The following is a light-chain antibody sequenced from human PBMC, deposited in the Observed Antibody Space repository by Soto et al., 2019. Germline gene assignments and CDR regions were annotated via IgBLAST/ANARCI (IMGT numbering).Light chain of an antibody. Sequence: EIVLTQSPATLSLSPGERATLSCRASQSVSSYLAWYQQKPGQAPRLLIYDASNRATGIPARFSGSGSGTDFTLTSSSLEPEDFAVYSCQQRSNWPPVYTFGQGTKLEIK. J-gene: IGKJ2*01. CDR1: QSVSSY. CDR3: QQRSNWPPVYT. CDR2: DAS. V-gene: IGKV3-11*01.